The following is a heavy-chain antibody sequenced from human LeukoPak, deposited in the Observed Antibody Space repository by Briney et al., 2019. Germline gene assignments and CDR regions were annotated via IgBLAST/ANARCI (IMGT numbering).Heavy chain of an antibody. V-gene: IGHV4-59*12. Sequence: SETLSLTCTVSGGSISSYYWSWIRQPPGKGLEGIGYIYYSGSTNYNPSLKSRVTISVDTSKNQFSLKLSSVTAADTAVYYCARVDVGELADYFDDWGQGTLVTVSS. CDR1: GGSISSYY. D-gene: IGHD3-10*01. J-gene: IGHJ4*02. CDR3: ARVDVGELADYFDD. CDR2: IYYSGST.